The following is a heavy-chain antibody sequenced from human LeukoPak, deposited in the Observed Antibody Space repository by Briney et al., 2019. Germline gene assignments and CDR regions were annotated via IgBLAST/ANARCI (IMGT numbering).Heavy chain of an antibody. V-gene: IGHV1-2*02. CDR2: INPNSGGT. CDR3: ARGPFAGVDTAMVYYYYYMDV. J-gene: IGHJ6*03. Sequence: VASVKVSCKASGYTFTGYYMHWVRQAPGQGLEWMGWINPNSGGTNYAQKFQGRVTMTRDTSISTAYMELSRLRSDDTAVYYCARGPFAGVDTAMVYYYYYMDVWGKGTTVTVSS. CDR1: GYTFTGYY. D-gene: IGHD5-18*01.